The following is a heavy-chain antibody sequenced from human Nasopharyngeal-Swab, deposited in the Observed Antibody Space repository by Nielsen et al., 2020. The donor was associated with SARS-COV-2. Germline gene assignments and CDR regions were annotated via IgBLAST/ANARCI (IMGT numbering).Heavy chain of an antibody. V-gene: IGHV3-53*01. CDR2: IYSGGST. Sequence: GESLKISCAASGFTVSSNYMSWVRQAPGKGLEWVSVIYSGGSTYYADSVKGRFTIPRDNSKNTLYLQMNSLRAEDTAVYYCARDMLLGAGRAYYYYTDVWGKGTTVTVSS. CDR1: GFTVSSNY. J-gene: IGHJ6*03. CDR3: ARDMLLGAGRAYYYYTDV. D-gene: IGHD3-10*01.